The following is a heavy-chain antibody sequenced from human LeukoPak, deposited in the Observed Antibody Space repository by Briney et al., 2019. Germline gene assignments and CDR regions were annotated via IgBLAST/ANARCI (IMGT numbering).Heavy chain of an antibody. D-gene: IGHD3-10*01. J-gene: IGHJ6*02. Sequence: ASVTVSCTASGYTFTTYGISWVRQAPGQGLEWMGWISAYNGNTKYAQNLQGRVTMTTDTSTSIVYMELRSLRSDDTAVYYCARDLGTPGNYGMDVWGQGTTVTVSS. CDR1: GYTFTTYG. CDR3: ARDLGTPGNYGMDV. V-gene: IGHV1-18*01. CDR2: ISAYNGNT.